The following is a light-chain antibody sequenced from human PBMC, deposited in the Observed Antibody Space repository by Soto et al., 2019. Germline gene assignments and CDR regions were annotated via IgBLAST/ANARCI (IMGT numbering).Light chain of an antibody. CDR2: EVT. CDR3: SSYTSSGRV. V-gene: IGLV2-14*03. Sequence: QSALTQPASVSGSPGQSSTISCTGTTSDVGGYNYVSWYQQYPGEAPKLIIYEVTNRPSGVSNRFSGSRSGNTASLTISGLQAGDEADYYCSSYTSSGRVFGGGTKVTVL. J-gene: IGLJ3*02. CDR1: TSDVGGYNY.